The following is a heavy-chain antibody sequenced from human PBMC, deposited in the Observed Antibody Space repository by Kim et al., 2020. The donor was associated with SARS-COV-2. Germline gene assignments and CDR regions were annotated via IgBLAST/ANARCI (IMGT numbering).Heavy chain of an antibody. Sequence: SETLSLTCAVYGGSFSGYYWSWIRQPPGKGLEWIGEINHSGSTNYNPSLKSRVTISVDTSKNQFSLKLSSVTAADTAVYYCARRPTWGDTAMPYYFAYWGQGTLVTVSS. CDR3: ARRPTWGDTAMPYYFAY. CDR1: GGSFSGYY. J-gene: IGHJ4*02. V-gene: IGHV4-34*01. D-gene: IGHD5-18*01. CDR2: INHSGST.